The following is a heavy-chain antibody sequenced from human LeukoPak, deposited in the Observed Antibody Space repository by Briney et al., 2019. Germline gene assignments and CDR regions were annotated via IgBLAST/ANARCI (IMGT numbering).Heavy chain of an antibody. CDR3: ARDWGGYSGYDSPYWYFDL. CDR1: GYTFTGYY. Sequence: ASVKVSCKASGYTFTGYYMHWVRQAPGQGLEWMGWINPNSGGTNYAQKFQGRVTMARDTSISTAYMELSRLRSDDTAVYYCARDWGGYSGYDSPYWYFDLWGRGTLVTVSS. CDR2: INPNSGGT. V-gene: IGHV1-2*02. J-gene: IGHJ2*01. D-gene: IGHD5-12*01.